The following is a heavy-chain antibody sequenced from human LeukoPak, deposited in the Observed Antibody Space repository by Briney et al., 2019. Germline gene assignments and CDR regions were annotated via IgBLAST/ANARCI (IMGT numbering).Heavy chain of an antibody. D-gene: IGHD3-22*01. CDR3: ARVRYSDSSVLTRKRSYYFDY. Sequence: SETLSLTCTVSGGSISSYYWSWIRQPAGKGLESIGHISTSGSTNYNPSLKRRVTMSVDTYKNQFSLTLRSVTAADTAVYYCARVRYSDSSVLTRKRSYYFDYWGQGTLVTVSS. CDR2: ISTSGST. J-gene: IGHJ4*02. CDR1: GGSISSYY. V-gene: IGHV4-4*07.